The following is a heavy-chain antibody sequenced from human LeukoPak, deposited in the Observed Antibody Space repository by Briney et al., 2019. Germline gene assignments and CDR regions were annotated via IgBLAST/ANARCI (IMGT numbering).Heavy chain of an antibody. CDR2: IYISSNT. CDR1: GFTFEDYA. D-gene: IGHD1-26*01. V-gene: IGHV3-23*05. Sequence: GGSLRLSCAASGFTFEDYAMHWVRQAPGKGLEWVSLIYISSNTYYADSVKGRFTISRDNSKNTLYLQMNSLRAEGTAVYYCAGGGGVGAKYWGQGTLVTVSS. J-gene: IGHJ4*02. CDR3: AGGGGVGAKY.